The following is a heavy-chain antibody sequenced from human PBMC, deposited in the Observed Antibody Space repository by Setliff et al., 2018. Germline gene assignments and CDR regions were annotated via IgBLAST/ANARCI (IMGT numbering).Heavy chain of an antibody. CDR3: ARVELRRAAAGFNYFDP. V-gene: IGHV1-69*13. J-gene: IGHJ5*02. CDR2: IIPMFGTT. Sequence: SVKVSCKASGGIFSTYSFSWVRQAPGQGLEWMGGIIPMFGTTNYAQSFQGRLTITADESTGTAYMELRSLRSDDTAVDYCARVELRRAAAGFNYFDPRGQGTPVTVSS. D-gene: IGHD6-13*01. CDR1: GGIFSTYS.